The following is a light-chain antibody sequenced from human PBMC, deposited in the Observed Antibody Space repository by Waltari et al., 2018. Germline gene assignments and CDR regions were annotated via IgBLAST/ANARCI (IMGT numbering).Light chain of an antibody. Sequence: QSALTQPASVSGSPGQSITIPCTGTSSDIGTYKSVSWYQQHPGKAPQLMIYDVSNRPSGVSNRFSGSKSGNTASLTISDLQAEDGADYYCCSYTMRQTWVFGGGTRVTVL. J-gene: IGLJ3*02. CDR3: CSYTMRQTWV. CDR2: DVS. V-gene: IGLV2-14*03. CDR1: SSDIGTYKS.